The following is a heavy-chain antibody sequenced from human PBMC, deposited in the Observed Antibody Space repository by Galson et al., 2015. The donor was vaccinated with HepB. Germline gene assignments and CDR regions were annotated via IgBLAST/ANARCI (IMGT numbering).Heavy chain of an antibody. CDR1: GFTFDDYG. CDR2: INWNGGST. D-gene: IGHD6-13*01. Sequence: SLRLSCAASGFTFDDYGMSWVRQAPGKGLEWVSGINWNGGSTGYADSVKGRFTISRDNAKNSLYLQMNSLRAEDTALYHCARGSGIAAAGPNMLYFDYWGQGTLVTVSS. J-gene: IGHJ4*02. CDR3: ARGSGIAAAGPNMLYFDY. V-gene: IGHV3-20*01.